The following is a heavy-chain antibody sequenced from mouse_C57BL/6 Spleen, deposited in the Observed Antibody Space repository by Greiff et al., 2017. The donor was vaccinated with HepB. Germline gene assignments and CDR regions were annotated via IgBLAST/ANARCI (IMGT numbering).Heavy chain of an antibody. CDR3: ARVDGYSYYAMDY. CDR1: GFSLTIYA. J-gene: IGHJ4*01. V-gene: IGHV2-9-1*01. D-gene: IGHD2-3*01. CDR2: IWTGGGT. Sequence: VKLVESGPGLVAPSQSLSITCTVSGFSLTIYAISWVRQPPGKGLEWLGVIWTGGGTNYNSALKSRLSISKDNSKSQVFLKMNSLQTDDTARYYCARVDGYSYYAMDYWGQGTSVTVSS.